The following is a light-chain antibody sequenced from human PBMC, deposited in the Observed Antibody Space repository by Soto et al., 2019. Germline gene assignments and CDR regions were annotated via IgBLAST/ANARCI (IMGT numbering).Light chain of an antibody. J-gene: IGLJ2*01. CDR3: SSYTSSTVWV. V-gene: IGLV2-14*01. CDR2: AVS. CDR1: SSDVGGYNY. Sequence: QSALTQPASVSGSPGQSITISCTGTSSDVGGYNYVSWYQQHPGKAPKLMISAVSNRPSGGSNRFSGSKSGNTASLTISGLQAEDEADYYCSSYTSSTVWVFGGGTKLTVL.